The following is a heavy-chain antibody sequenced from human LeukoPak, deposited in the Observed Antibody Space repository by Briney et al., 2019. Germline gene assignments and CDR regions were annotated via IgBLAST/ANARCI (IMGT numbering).Heavy chain of an antibody. J-gene: IGHJ5*02. CDR2: INANAINT. Sequence: GGSLRLSCEASGCSFSFSAMTWVRQAPGTGLEWVSAINANAINTYYAASVRGRFTTSRDNSKSTLYLKLNRQRAEDTSVYYCAKPISGGLAVTADWFDPWGQGTLVIVSS. CDR3: AKPISGGLAVTADWFDP. D-gene: IGHD6-19*01. CDR1: GCSFSFSA. V-gene: IGHV3-23*01.